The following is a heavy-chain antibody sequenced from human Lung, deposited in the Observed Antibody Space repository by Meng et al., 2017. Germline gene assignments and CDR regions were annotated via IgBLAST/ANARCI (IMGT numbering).Heavy chain of an antibody. J-gene: IGHJ4*02. Sequence: LQQWAAGLLKPSETLSLTCVVSGGSFSDYYWSWIRQPPGKGLEWIGEINHSGSTNYNPSLESRATISVDTSQNNLSLKLSSVTAADSAVYYCARGPTTMAHDFDYWGQGTLVTVSS. CDR3: ARGPTTMAHDFDY. D-gene: IGHD4-11*01. V-gene: IGHV4-34*01. CDR1: GGSFSDYY. CDR2: INHSGST.